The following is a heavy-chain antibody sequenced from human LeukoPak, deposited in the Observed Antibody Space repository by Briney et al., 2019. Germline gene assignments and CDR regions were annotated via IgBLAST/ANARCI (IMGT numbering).Heavy chain of an antibody. J-gene: IGHJ4*02. CDR2: INHSGST. V-gene: IGHV4-34*01. D-gene: IGHD6-19*01. CDR1: GGSFSGYC. Sequence: SETLSLTCAVCGGSFSGYCWSWIRQPPGKGLEWIGEINHSGSTNYNPSLKSRVTISLDTSKNQFSLRLSSVTAADTAVYYCARDYVGVAGTFDYWGLGTLVTVSS. CDR3: ARDYVGVAGTFDY.